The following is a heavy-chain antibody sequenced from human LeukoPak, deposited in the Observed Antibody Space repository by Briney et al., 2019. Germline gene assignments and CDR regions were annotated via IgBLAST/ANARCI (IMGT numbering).Heavy chain of an antibody. J-gene: IGHJ3*02. CDR2: IKQDGSEK. V-gene: IGHV3-7*01. Sequence: GGSLRLSCAASGFTFSSYEMNWVRQAPGKGLEWVANIKQDGSEKYYVDSVKGRFTISRDNAKNSLYLQMNSLRAEDTAVYYCASALLWFGGAPGDAFDIWGQGTMVTVSS. D-gene: IGHD3-10*01. CDR1: GFTFSSYE. CDR3: ASALLWFGGAPGDAFDI.